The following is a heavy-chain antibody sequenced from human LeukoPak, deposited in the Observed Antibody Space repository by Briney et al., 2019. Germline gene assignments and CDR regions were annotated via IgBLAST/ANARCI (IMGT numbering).Heavy chain of an antibody. CDR2: IWYDGSNK. V-gene: IGHV3-33*06. CDR1: GFTFSSYG. Sequence: GGSLRLSCAASGFTFSSYGMHWVRPAPGKGLDWVAVIWYDGSNKYYADSVKGRFTISRDNSKNTLYLQMNSLRAEDTAVYYCAKTTSNYYYYYMDVWGKGTTVTVSS. J-gene: IGHJ6*03. CDR3: AKTTSNYYYYYMDV. D-gene: IGHD1-14*01.